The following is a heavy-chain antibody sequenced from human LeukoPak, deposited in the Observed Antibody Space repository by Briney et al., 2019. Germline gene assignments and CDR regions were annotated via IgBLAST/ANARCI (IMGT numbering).Heavy chain of an antibody. CDR1: GGSFSGYY. J-gene: IGHJ4*02. CDR2: INHSGST. Sequence: SETLSLTCAVYGGSFSGYYWSWIRQPPGKGLEWIGEINHSGSTNYNPSLKSRVTISVDTSKNQFSLKLSSVTAADTAVYYCARGSGGSGWYYYGYYFDYWGQGTLVTVSS. D-gene: IGHD6-19*01. CDR3: ARGSGGSGWYYYGYYFDY. V-gene: IGHV4-34*01.